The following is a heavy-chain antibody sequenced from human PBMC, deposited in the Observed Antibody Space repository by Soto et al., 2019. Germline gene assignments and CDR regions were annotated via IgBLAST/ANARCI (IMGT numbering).Heavy chain of an antibody. V-gene: IGHV4-59*01. CDR1: GGSISSYY. CDR2: IYYSGST. CDR3: ARSPPWTATWFDP. D-gene: IGHD5-12*01. J-gene: IGHJ5*02. Sequence: QVQLQESGPGLVKPSETLSLTCTVSGGSISSYYWSWIRQPPGKGLEWIGYIYYSGSTNYNPSLKSRVTLPVATSKNQSSLQLSSVTAADTAVYYCARSPPWTATWFDPWGQGTLVTVSS.